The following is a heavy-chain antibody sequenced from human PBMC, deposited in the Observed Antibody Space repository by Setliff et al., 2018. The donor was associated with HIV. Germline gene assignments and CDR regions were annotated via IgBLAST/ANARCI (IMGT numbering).Heavy chain of an antibody. J-gene: IGHJ6*03. Sequence: SETLSLTCTVSGGSISSGGYSWSWIRQYPGKGLEWVGYIYYSGSTYYNPALKSRVSISVDTSKNHFSLNLRSVTAADTAVYYCSRQQLDGFRYKYYYMDVWGKGTTVTVSS. CDR3: SRQQLDGFRYKYYYMDV. D-gene: IGHD6-13*01. V-gene: IGHV4-31*03. CDR1: GGSISSGGYS. CDR2: IYYSGST.